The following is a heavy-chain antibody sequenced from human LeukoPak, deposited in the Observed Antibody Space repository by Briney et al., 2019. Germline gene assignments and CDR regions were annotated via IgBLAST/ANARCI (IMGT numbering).Heavy chain of an antibody. V-gene: IGHV1-69*06. D-gene: IGHD3-16*01. CDR2: IIPIFGTA. CDR1: GGTFSSYA. CDR3: ARRGDVPFYYYYMDV. J-gene: IGHJ6*03. Sequence: SVTVSCKASGGTFSSYAISWVRQAPGQGLEWMGGIIPIFGTANYAQKFQGRVTITADKSTSTAYMELSSLRSEDTAVYYCARRGDVPFYYYYMDVWGKGTTVTVSS.